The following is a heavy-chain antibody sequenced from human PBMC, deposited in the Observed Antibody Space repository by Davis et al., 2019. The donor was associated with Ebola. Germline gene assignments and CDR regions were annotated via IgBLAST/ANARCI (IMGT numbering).Heavy chain of an antibody. CDR1: GGSISSGDYY. CDR2: IYYSGST. Sequence: SETLSLTCTVSGGSISSGDYYWSWIRQPPGKGLEWIGYIYYSGSTYYNPSLKSRVTISVDTSKNQFSLKLSSVTAADTAVYYCARGFKRWLQYYGYWGQGTLVTVSS. V-gene: IGHV4-30-4*01. D-gene: IGHD5-24*01. J-gene: IGHJ4*02. CDR3: ARGFKRWLQYYGY.